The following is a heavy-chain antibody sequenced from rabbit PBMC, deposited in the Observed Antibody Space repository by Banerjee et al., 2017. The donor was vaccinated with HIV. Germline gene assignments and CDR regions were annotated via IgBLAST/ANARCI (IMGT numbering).Heavy chain of an antibody. CDR1: GIDFNSYG. CDR3: ARDQDTSSRGYFNL. V-gene: IGHV1S47*01. J-gene: IGHJ4*01. CDR2: IYPDYGST. Sequence: QEQLVESGGGLVTLGGSLKLSCKASGIDFNSYGISWVRQAPGKGLVWIAYIYPDYGSTNYARWVNGRFTISLDNAQNTVFLQMTSLTAADTATYFCARDQDTSSRGYFNLWGPGTLVTVS. D-gene: IGHD1-1*01.